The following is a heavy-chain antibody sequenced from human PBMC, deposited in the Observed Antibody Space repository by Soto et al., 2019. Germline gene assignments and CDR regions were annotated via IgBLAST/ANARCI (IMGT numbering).Heavy chain of an antibody. CDR3: ARAVAVPADFDY. CDR1: GYTFTAYA. V-gene: IGHV1-3*05. CDR2: INAGNGNT. J-gene: IGHJ4*02. D-gene: IGHD6-19*01. Sequence: QVQLVQSGAEEKKPGASVKVSCKASGYTFTAYAMHWVRQAPGQRLEWMGWINAGNGNTKYSQKFQGRVTITRDTSASTAYMELRRLRSGDTAVYYCARAVAVPADFDYWGQGTLVTVSS.